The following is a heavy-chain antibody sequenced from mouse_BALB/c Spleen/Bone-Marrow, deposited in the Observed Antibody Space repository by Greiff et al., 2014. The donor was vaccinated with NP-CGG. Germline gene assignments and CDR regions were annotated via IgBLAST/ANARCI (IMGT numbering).Heavy chain of an antibody. V-gene: IGHV1-67*01. Sequence: VQLQESGPELVRSGVSVKISCKGSGYTFTDYAMHWVKQSHAKSLEWIGVISTYSGNTNYNQKFKGKATMTVDKSSSTAYMELARLTSEDSAIYYCARSGYGYDWFAYWGQGTLVTVSA. J-gene: IGHJ3*01. CDR1: GYTFTDYA. CDR2: ISTYSGNT. D-gene: IGHD2-2*01. CDR3: ARSGYGYDWFAY.